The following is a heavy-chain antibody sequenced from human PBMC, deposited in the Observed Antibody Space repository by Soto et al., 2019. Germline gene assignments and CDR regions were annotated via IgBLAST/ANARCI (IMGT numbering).Heavy chain of an antibody. CDR1: GGSISSYY. J-gene: IGHJ4*02. CDR3: ARVAEGLNDYIWGSYPSIYYFDY. Sequence: SETLSLTCTVSGGSISSYYWSWIRQPPGKGLEWIGYIYYSGSTNYNPSLKSRVTISVDTSKNQFSLKLSSVTAADTAVYYCARVAEGLNDYIWGSYPSIYYFDYWGQGTLVTVSS. CDR2: IYYSGST. V-gene: IGHV4-59*08. D-gene: IGHD3-16*02.